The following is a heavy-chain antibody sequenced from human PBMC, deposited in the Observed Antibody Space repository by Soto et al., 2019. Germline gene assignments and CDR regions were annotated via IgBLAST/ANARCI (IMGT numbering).Heavy chain of an antibody. CDR3: ARDGVAVAARGWFDP. CDR1: GGSVSSGSYY. Sequence: ETLSLPFPVSGGSVSSGSYYWSWIRQPPGKGLEWLGYIYYSGSTNYNPSLKGRFTISRDNANNSLYLQMNSLRAEDTAVYYCARDGVAVAARGWFDPWGQGTLVTVSS. V-gene: IGHV4-61*01. D-gene: IGHD6-19*01. CDR2: IYYSGST. J-gene: IGHJ5*02.